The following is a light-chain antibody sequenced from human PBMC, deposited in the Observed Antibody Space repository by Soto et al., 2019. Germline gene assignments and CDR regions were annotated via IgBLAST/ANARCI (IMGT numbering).Light chain of an antibody. Sequence: QSVLTQPPSASGTPGQRVTISCSGSSSNIGSNYVYWYQQLPGTAPQLLIYSNNQRPSGVLDRCSGSNSGASASLAISGPQAEDEANCQCAAWDDSRRGVVFGGGTKLTVL. CDR2: SNN. CDR1: SSNIGSNY. V-gene: IGLV1-47*02. J-gene: IGLJ3*02. CDR3: AAWDDSRRGVV.